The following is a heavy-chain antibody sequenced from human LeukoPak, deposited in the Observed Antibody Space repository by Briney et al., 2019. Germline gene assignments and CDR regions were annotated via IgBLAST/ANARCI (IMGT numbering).Heavy chain of an antibody. CDR1: GFTVSSNY. J-gene: IGHJ4*02. D-gene: IGHD1-26*01. V-gene: IGHV3-53*01. CDR3: ASPSGSSYFDY. Sequence: GGSLRLSCAASGFTVSSNYMSWVRQAPGKWLEWVSVIYSVGSTYYADSAKGRFTISRDNAKNSLYLQMNSMRAEDTAVYYCASPSGSSYFDYWGQGPLVTVSS. CDR2: IYSVGST.